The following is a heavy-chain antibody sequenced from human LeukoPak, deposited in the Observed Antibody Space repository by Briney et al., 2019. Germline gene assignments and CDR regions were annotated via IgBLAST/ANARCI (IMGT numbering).Heavy chain of an antibody. CDR3: ARGVGRITMVRGVNNWLDP. V-gene: IGHV4-34*01. CDR1: GGSFSGYY. Sequence: SETLSLTCAVYGGSFSGYYWSWIRQPPGEGLEWIGEINHSGSTNYNPSLKSRVTISVDTSKNQFSLKLSSVTAADTAVYYCARGVGRITMVRGVNNWLDPWGQGTLVTVSS. D-gene: IGHD3-10*01. J-gene: IGHJ5*02. CDR2: INHSGST.